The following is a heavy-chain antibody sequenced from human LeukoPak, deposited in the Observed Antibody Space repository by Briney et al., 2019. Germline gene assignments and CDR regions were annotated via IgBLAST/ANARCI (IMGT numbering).Heavy chain of an antibody. V-gene: IGHV4-39*01. CDR3: ARHQIPDYYDNGY. CDR1: GGSISSSSYY. CDR2: IYYSGST. J-gene: IGHJ4*02. D-gene: IGHD3-22*01. Sequence: SETLSLTCTVSGGSISSSSYYWGWIRQPPGKGLEWIGSIYYSGSTYYNPSLKSRVTISVDTSKNQFSLKLSSVTAADTAVYYCARHQIPDYYDNGYWGQGTLVTVSS.